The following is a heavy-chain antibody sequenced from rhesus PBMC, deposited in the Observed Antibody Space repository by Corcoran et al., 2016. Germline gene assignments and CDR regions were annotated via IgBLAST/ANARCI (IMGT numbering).Heavy chain of an antibody. CDR1: GGSIRSNY. CDR3: ARLGYWYFDL. J-gene: IGHJ2*01. D-gene: IGHD1-44*01. V-gene: IGHV4-173*01. Sequence: QVQLQESGPGLVKPSETLSLTCAVSGGSIRSNYWSWIRQPPGKGLGWIGRISVSGGTTDYNPSLKSRVTISTDTSKNQFSLNLNSVTAADTAVYYCARLGYWYFDLWGPGTPITISS. CDR2: ISVSGGTT.